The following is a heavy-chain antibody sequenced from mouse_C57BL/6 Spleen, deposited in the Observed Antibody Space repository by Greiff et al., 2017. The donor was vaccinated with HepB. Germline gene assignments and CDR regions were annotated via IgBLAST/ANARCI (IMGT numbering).Heavy chain of an antibody. CDR1: GYTFASYW. V-gene: IGHV1-55*01. D-gene: IGHD2-1*01. CDR2: IYPGSGST. J-gene: IGHJ2*01. Sequence: QVHVKQSGAELVKPGASVKMSCKASGYTFASYWITWVKQRPGQGLEWIGDIYPGSGSTNYNEKFKSKATLTVDTSSSTAYMQLSSLTSEDSAVYYCARRGIYYGNSLDYWGQGTTLTVSS. CDR3: ARRGIYYGNSLDY.